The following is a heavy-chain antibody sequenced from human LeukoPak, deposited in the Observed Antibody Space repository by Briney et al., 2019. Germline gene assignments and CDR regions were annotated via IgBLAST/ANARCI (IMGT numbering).Heavy chain of an antibody. Sequence: ASVKVSCTASGGTFSSYAISWVRQAPGQGLEWMGRIIPILGIANYAQKFQGRVTITADKSTSTAYMELSSLRSEDTAVYYCARVYYYDSSGAYYFDYWGQGTLVTVSS. CDR2: IIPILGIA. CDR1: GGTFSSYA. CDR3: ARVYYYDSSGAYYFDY. D-gene: IGHD3-22*01. J-gene: IGHJ4*02. V-gene: IGHV1-69*04.